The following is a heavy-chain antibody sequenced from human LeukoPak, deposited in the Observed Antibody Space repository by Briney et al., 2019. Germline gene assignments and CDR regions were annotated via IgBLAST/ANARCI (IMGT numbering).Heavy chain of an antibody. D-gene: IGHD5-12*01. CDR2: ISSSSGTI. Sequence: PGGSLRLSCVASGFTFSSYSMNWVRQAPGKGLEWLSYISSSSGTIYYADSVKGRFTISRDSSKNILYLQMNNLRAEDTAVYYCARGPSGYHNTGGQGTLVTVSS. J-gene: IGHJ4*02. CDR3: ARGPSGYHNT. V-gene: IGHV3-48*01. CDR1: GFTFSSYS.